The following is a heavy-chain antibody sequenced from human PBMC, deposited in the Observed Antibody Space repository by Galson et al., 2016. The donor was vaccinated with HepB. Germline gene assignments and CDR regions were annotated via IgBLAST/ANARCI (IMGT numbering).Heavy chain of an antibody. CDR1: GFTFSSYA. D-gene: IGHD3/OR15-3a*01. Sequence: SLRLSCAASGFTFSSYAMNWVRQAPGKGLEWVSVISDSGDYIFYADSVKGRFTISRDNSKDTLYLQMNSLRAEDTATYFCAKAPPCRVPGCHMGRLDGWGQGALVTVSS. CDR2: ISDSGDYI. V-gene: IGHV3-23*01. CDR3: AKAPPCRVPGCHMGRLDG. J-gene: IGHJ4*02.